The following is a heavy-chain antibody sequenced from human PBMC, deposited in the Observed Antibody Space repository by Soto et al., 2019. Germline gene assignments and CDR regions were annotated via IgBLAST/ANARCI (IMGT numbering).Heavy chain of an antibody. Sequence: SETLSLTCTVSGGSISSSSYYWGWIRQPPGKGLEWIGSIYYSGSTYYNPSLKSRVTISVDTSKNQFSLKLSSVTAADTAVYYCASPPVETYSSSSDLGQHWGQGTLVTVSS. CDR2: IYYSGST. J-gene: IGHJ1*01. D-gene: IGHD6-6*01. CDR1: GGSISSSSYY. V-gene: IGHV4-39*01. CDR3: ASPPVETYSSSSDLGQH.